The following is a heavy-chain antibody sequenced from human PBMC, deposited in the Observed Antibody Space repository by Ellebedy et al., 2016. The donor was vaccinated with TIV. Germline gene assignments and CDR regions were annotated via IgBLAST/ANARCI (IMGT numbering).Heavy chain of an antibody. CDR2: ISSDGSST. J-gene: IGHJ6*02. Sequence: GESLKISCAASGFTFSSYWMCWVRQAPGKGLVWVSRISSDGSSTIYADSVKGRFTISRDNAKNTLDLQMNSLRGEDTAVYYCARGRPHGMDVWGQGTTVTVSS. CDR1: GFTFSSYW. V-gene: IGHV3-74*01. CDR3: ARGRPHGMDV.